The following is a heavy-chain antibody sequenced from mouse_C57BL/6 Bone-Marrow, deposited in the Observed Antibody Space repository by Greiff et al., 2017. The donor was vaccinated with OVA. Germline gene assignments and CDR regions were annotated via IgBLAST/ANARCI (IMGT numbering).Heavy chain of an antibody. CDR2: INPNNGGT. D-gene: IGHD1-1*01. V-gene: IGHV1-26*01. CDR3: ERVGYYGSSTSWYYEV. CDR1: GYTFTDYY. Sequence: EVQLQQSGPALVKPGASVKISCKASGYTFTDYYMHWVKQSHGKSLEWIGDINPNNGGTSYNQKFKGKATLTVDKSSSTAYMELRSLTSEDSAVYYCERVGYYGSSTSWYYEVWGTGTTVTVSS. J-gene: IGHJ1*03.